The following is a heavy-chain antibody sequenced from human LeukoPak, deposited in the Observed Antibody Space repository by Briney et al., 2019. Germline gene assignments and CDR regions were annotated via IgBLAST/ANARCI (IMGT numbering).Heavy chain of an antibody. V-gene: IGHV1-46*01. CDR3: ARTSSGWPPTKSNFDY. Sequence: GASVKVSCKASGYTFTGYYMHWVRQAPGQGLEWMGIINPSGGSTSYAQKFQGRVTMTRDTSTSTVYMELSSLRSEDTAVYYCARTSSGWPPTKSNFDYWGQGTLVTVSS. CDR2: INPSGGST. D-gene: IGHD6-19*01. CDR1: GYTFTGYY. J-gene: IGHJ4*02.